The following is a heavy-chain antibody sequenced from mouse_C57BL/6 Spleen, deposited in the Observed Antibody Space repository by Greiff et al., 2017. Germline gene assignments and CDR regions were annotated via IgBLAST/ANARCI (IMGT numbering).Heavy chain of an antibody. CDR1: GYTFTSYW. CDR2: IDPSDSET. D-gene: IGHD1-1*01. V-gene: IGHV1-52*01. J-gene: IGHJ3*01. CDR3: ARSGDYYGSAWYAY. Sequence: QVQLKQPGAELVRPGSSVKLSCKASGYTFTSYWMHWVKQRPIQGLEWIGNIDPSDSETHYYQKFKDKATLTVDKSSSTAYRQLSSLTSEDSAVYYCARSGDYYGSAWYAYWGQGTLVTVSA.